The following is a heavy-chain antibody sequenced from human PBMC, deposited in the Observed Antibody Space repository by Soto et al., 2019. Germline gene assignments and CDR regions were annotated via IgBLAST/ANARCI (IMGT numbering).Heavy chain of an antibody. J-gene: IGHJ5*02. V-gene: IGHV3-23*01. D-gene: IGHD6-13*01. CDR2: ISGSGGST. CDR3: AKEAAGKTGEVFPGSWATKPFDP. Sequence: EVQLLESGGGLVQPGGSLRLSCAASGFTFSSYAMSWVRQAPGKGLEWVSAISGSGGSTYYADSVKGRFTISRDNSKNALYLQMNILRAEDTAVYYCAKEAAGKTGEVFPGSWATKPFDPWGQGTLVTVSS. CDR1: GFTFSSYA.